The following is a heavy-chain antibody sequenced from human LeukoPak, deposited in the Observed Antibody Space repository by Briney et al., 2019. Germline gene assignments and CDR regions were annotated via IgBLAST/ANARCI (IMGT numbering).Heavy chain of an antibody. Sequence: GGSLRLSCAASGFTFSSYAMHWVRQAPGKGLEYVSAISSNGGSTYYANSVKGRFTISRDNAKNSLYLQMNSLRAEDTAVYYCARDRYCSGGSCNYYFDYWGQGTLVTVSS. CDR1: GFTFSSYA. CDR2: ISSNGGST. J-gene: IGHJ4*02. D-gene: IGHD2-15*01. CDR3: ARDRYCSGGSCNYYFDY. V-gene: IGHV3-64*01.